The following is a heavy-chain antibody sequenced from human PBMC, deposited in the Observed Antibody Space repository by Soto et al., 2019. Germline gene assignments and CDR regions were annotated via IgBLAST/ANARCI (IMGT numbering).Heavy chain of an antibody. CDR1: GFTFSSYW. CDR2: IKQDGSEK. Sequence: PGGSLRLSCAASGFTFSSYWMSWVRQAPGKGLEWVANIKQDGSEKYYVDSVKGRFTISRDNAKNSLNLQMNSLSATDTAVYYCATSNWFDPWGQGTLVTVSS. V-gene: IGHV3-7*01. J-gene: IGHJ5*02. CDR3: ATSNWFDP.